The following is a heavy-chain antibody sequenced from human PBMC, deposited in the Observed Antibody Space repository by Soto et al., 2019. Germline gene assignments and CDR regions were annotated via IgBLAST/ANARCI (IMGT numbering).Heavy chain of an antibody. Sequence: GESLKISCKGSGYSFTSYWIGWVRQMPGKGMEWMGIIYPGDSDTRYSPSFQGQVTISADKAISTAYLQSSSLKASDTDMYYCARTSAAGKYYYGLDVRGQGTTVTLSS. CDR3: ARTSAAGKYYYGLDV. CDR1: GYSFTSYW. D-gene: IGHD6-13*01. CDR2: IYPGDSDT. V-gene: IGHV5-51*01. J-gene: IGHJ6*02.